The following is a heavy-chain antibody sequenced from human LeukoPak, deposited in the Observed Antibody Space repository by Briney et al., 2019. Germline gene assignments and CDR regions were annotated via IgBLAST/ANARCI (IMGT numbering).Heavy chain of an antibody. CDR2: ISYDGSYK. V-gene: IGHV3-30*18. D-gene: IGHD2-2*01. J-gene: IGHJ6*03. CDR1: GFTLSSYG. Sequence: GGSLRLSCAASGFTLSSYGMHWVRQAPGKGLEWVAVISYDGSYKYHADSVKGRFTISRDNSKNTLYLQMNSLRAEDTAVYFCAKVRSSRYYYYYMDVWGKGTTVTVSS. CDR3: AKVRSSRYYYYYMDV.